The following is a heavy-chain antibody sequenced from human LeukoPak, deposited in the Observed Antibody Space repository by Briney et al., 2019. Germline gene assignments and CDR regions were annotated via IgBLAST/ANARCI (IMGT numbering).Heavy chain of an antibody. Sequence: GASVKVSCKASGYTFTNNDINWVRQATGQGLEWMGWMNINSGNTGYAQKCQGRVTMTRDTSISTAYMELNSLRSDDTAVYSCARVTGSTDYWGQGTLVTVSS. CDR2: MNINSGNT. CDR1: GYTFTNND. V-gene: IGHV1-8*01. J-gene: IGHJ4*02. CDR3: ARVTGSTDY. D-gene: IGHD1-26*01.